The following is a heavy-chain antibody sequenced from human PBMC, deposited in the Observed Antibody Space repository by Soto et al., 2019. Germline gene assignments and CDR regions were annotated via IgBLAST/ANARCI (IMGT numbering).Heavy chain of an antibody. CDR3: AREGGESSDGLYYFDS. J-gene: IGHJ4*02. Sequence: PSETLSLTCTVSGGSTSSDNYWSWIRQPPGKGLEWIGHIYYSGNTDYNPSLKSRLAISIDTSKNQFSLKLGSVTAADTAVYFCAREGGESSDGLYYFDSWGQGSLVTVYS. V-gene: IGHV4-30-4*01. CDR2: IYYSGNT. D-gene: IGHD3-16*01. CDR1: GGSTSSDNY.